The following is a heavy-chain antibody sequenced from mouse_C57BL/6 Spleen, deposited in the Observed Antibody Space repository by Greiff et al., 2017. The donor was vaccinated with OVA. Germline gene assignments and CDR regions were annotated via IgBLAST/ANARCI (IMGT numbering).Heavy chain of an antibody. D-gene: IGHD1-1*01. CDR3: ARVGFYYYGSLYYFGY. CDR1: GFTFSDYY. CDR2: INYDGSST. V-gene: IGHV5-16*01. J-gene: IGHJ2*01. Sequence: EVKLVEPGGGLVQPGSSMKLSCTASGFTFSDYYMAWVRQVPEKGLEWVANINYDGSSTNYLDSLKSRFIISRDKAKNILDLQMSRLKSEDTATYYCARVGFYYYGSLYYFGYWGQGTTLTVSS.